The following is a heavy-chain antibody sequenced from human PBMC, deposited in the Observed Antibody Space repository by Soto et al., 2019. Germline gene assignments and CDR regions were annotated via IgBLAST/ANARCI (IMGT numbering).Heavy chain of an antibody. V-gene: IGHV1-69*13. CDR2: IIPIFGTA. Sequence: SVKVSCKASGGTFSSYAISWVRQAPGQGLEWMGGIIPIFGTANYAQKFQGRVTITADESTSTAYMGLSSLRSEDTAVYYCARENRDGYNYRRAFDIWGQGTMVTVSS. J-gene: IGHJ3*02. D-gene: IGHD5-12*01. CDR3: ARENRDGYNYRRAFDI. CDR1: GGTFSSYA.